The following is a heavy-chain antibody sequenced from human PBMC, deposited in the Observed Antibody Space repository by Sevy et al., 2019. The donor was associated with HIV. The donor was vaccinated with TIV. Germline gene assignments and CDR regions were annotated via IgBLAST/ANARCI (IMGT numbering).Heavy chain of an antibody. CDR3: ARRGYSSGKPLYYFDY. Sequence: GGSLRLSCAAFGVAFSGYAMNWVRQAPGKGLEWVSSISGGSGSNTYYADSVKGRFTISRDHSKKTLYLQMSSLRAEDTAVYYCARRGYSSGKPLYYFDYWGQGTLVTVSS. CDR2: ISGGSGSNT. D-gene: IGHD6-19*01. V-gene: IGHV3-23*01. J-gene: IGHJ4*02. CDR1: GVAFSGYA.